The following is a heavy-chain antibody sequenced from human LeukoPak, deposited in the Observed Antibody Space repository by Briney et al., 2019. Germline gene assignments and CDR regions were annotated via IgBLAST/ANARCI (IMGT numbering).Heavy chain of an antibody. D-gene: IGHD6-13*01. CDR2: INPSGGST. Sequence: ASVKVSCKASGYTFTSYYMHWVRQAPGQELEWMGIINPSGGSTSYAQKFQGSVTMTRGTSTSTVYMELSSLRSEDTAMYYCARAASDASFDYWGQGTLVTVSS. CDR1: GYTFTSYY. CDR3: ARAASDASFDY. V-gene: IGHV1-46*01. J-gene: IGHJ4*02.